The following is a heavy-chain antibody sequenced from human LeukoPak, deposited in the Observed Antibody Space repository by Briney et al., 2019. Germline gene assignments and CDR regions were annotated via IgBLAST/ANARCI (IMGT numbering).Heavy chain of an antibody. CDR3: ARSGYYDSSGSVGYFDY. V-gene: IGHV4-59*01. CDR1: GGSISSYY. Sequence: SETLSLTCTVSGGSISSYYWSWIRQPPGKGLEWIGYIYYSGSTNYNPSLKSRVTISVDTSKLQFSLKLSSVTAADTAVYYCARSGYYDSSGSVGYFDYWGQGTLVTVSS. D-gene: IGHD3-22*01. J-gene: IGHJ4*02. CDR2: IYYSGST.